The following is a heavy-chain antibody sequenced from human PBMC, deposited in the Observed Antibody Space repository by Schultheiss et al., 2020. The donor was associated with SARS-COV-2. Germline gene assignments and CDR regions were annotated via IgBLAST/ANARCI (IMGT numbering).Heavy chain of an antibody. D-gene: IGHD5-24*01. V-gene: IGHV3-74*01. CDR3: ASPGPRDGYNFDI. CDR1: EFSFSTNW. Sequence: GGSLRLSCAASEFSFSTNWMHWVRQAPGKGLVWVARINPDGRTTNYADSVRGRFTISRNNDKKTMYLQMNSLRVEDTAVYYCASPGPRDGYNFDIWGQGTMVTVSS. CDR2: INPDGRTT. J-gene: IGHJ3*02.